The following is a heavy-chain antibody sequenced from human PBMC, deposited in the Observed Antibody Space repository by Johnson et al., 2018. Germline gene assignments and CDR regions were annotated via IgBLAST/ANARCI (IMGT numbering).Heavy chain of an antibody. D-gene: IGHD3-22*01. CDR2: IWDDGSNE. J-gene: IGHJ6*02. V-gene: IGHV3-33*08. CDR1: GFTFSSYG. CDR3: ARDAYFDTSGYYYVDYYYDMDV. Sequence: QVQLVESGGGVVQPGRSLRLSCAASGFTFSSYGMHWVRQAPGKGLEWVAVIWDDGSNEYYADSVKGRFTIPRDNSKNTLYLQMNSLRAEDTAVYYCARDAYFDTSGYYYVDYYYDMDVWGQGTTVTVSS.